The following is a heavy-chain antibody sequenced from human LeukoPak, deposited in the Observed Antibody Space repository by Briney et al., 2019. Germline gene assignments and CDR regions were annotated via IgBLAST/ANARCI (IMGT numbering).Heavy chain of an antibody. D-gene: IGHD2-2*01. V-gene: IGHV3-49*03. CDR1: GFTFGDYA. J-gene: IGHJ4*02. Sequence: PGGSLRLSCTASGFTFGDYAMSWFRQAPGKGPEWVGFIRSKAYGGTTEYAASVKGRFTISRDDSKSIAYLQMNSLKTEDTAVYYCTRDADIVVVPAAFDYWGQGTLVTVSS. CDR3: TRDADIVVVPAAFDY. CDR2: IRSKAYGGTT.